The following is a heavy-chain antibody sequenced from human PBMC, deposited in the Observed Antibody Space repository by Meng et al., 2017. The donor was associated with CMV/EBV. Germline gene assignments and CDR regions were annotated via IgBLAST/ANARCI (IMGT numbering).Heavy chain of an antibody. CDR1: GFTFGDYA. CDR2: IRSKAYGGTT. Sequence: GESLKISCTASGFTFGDYAMSWVRQAPGKGLEWVGFIRSKAYGGTTEYAASVKGRFTISRDNSKNTLYLQMNSLRAEDTAVYYCAKLVLLWFGESLQRGADHDYWGQGTLVTVSS. V-gene: IGHV3-49*04. J-gene: IGHJ4*02. CDR3: AKLVLLWFGESLQRGADHDY. D-gene: IGHD3-10*01.